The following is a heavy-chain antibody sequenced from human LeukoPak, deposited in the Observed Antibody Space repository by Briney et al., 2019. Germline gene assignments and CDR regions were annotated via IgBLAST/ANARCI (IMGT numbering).Heavy chain of an antibody. Sequence: GGSLRLSCVASGFTVSNKYMSWVRQAPGKGLEWVSVLYNAGSTYYADSVKGRFTISRDNSKNTLYLQMNSLRAEDTAVYYCARGHCSGGSCFDYWGQGTLVTVPS. D-gene: IGHD2-15*01. CDR2: LYNAGST. J-gene: IGHJ4*02. CDR3: ARGHCSGGSCFDY. V-gene: IGHV3-66*02. CDR1: GFTVSNKY.